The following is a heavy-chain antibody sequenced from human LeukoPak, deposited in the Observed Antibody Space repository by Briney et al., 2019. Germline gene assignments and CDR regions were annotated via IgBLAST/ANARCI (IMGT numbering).Heavy chain of an antibody. CDR1: GFTFTSSA. J-gene: IGHJ4*02. D-gene: IGHD6-19*01. CDR3: AAAVAGTSLFDY. Sequence: ASVKVSCKASGFTFTSSAMQWVRQARGQRLEWIGWIVVGSGNTNYAQKFQERVTITRDMSTSTAYMELSSLRSKDTAVYYCAAAVAGTSLFDYWGQGTLVTVSS. V-gene: IGHV1-58*02. CDR2: IVVGSGNT.